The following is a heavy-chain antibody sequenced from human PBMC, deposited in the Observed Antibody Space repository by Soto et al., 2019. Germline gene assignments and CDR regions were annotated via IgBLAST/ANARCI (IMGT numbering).Heavy chain of an antibody. CDR2: VSYDGSNK. CDR1: GFTFSSYG. J-gene: IGHJ3*01. V-gene: IGHV3-30*18. CDR3: AKDLRVAGTFDV. D-gene: IGHD6-19*01. Sequence: QVQLVESGGGVVQPGRSLRLSCAASGFTFSSYGMHWVRQAPGKGLEWVAVVSYDGSNKYYADSVKGRFTISRDNSKNMLYLHMNSLRAEDTAVYYCAKDLRVAGTFDVWGQGTMVTVSS.